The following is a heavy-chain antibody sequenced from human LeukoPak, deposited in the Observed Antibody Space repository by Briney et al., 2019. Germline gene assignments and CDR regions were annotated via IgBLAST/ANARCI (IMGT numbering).Heavy chain of an antibody. V-gene: IGHV3-23*01. CDR2: ISGSGGST. J-gene: IGHJ4*02. CDR1: GFSFSNYA. D-gene: IGHD6-19*01. Sequence: PGGSLRLSCAASGFSFSNYAMHWVRQAPGKGLEWVSAISGSGGSTYYADSVKGRFTISRDNSKNTLYLQMSSLRAEDTAVYYCAKDQWLGSDYWGQGTLVTVSS. CDR3: AKDQWLGSDY.